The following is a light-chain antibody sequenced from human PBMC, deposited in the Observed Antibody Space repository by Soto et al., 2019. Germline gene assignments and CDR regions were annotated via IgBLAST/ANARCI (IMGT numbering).Light chain of an antibody. V-gene: IGKV3-15*01. CDR1: QSVSIH. Sequence: VITQSPCTLSVSLGERATLSCRASQSVSIHLAWYQQKPGQAPRLLIYDTSTRATGIPARFSGSGSGTEFTLTISSLQSEDFAVYYCQQYSNWPPITFGQGTRLEI. CDR3: QQYSNWPPIT. CDR2: DTS. J-gene: IGKJ5*01.